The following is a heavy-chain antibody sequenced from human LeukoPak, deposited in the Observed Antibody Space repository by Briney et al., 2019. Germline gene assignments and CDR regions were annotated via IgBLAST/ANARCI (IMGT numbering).Heavy chain of an antibody. V-gene: IGHV1-69*13. CDR2: IIPIFGTA. Sequence: ASVKVSCKASGGTFSSYAISWVRQAPGQGLEWMGGIIPIFGTANYAQKFQGRVTITADESTSTAYMELSSLRSEDTAVYYCARDLAPGDFWSPFDIWGQGTMVTVSS. J-gene: IGHJ3*02. CDR1: GGTFSSYA. D-gene: IGHD3-3*01. CDR3: ARDLAPGDFWSPFDI.